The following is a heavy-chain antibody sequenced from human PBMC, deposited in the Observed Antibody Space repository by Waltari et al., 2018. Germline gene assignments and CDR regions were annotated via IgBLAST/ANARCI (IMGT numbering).Heavy chain of an antibody. CDR1: GFTFSTYS. CDR3: ARDLQGDSSGFYYDDAVDI. J-gene: IGHJ3*02. CDR2: ISSSSSYI. D-gene: IGHD3-22*01. V-gene: IGHV3-21*01. Sequence: EVQLVESGGGLVKPGGSLRLSCAASGFTFSTYSMNWVRQAPGKGLEWVSSISSSSSYIYYADAVKGRFTISRDNAKNSLYLQMNSLRAEDTAVYYCARDLQGDSSGFYYDDAVDIWGQGTMVTVSS.